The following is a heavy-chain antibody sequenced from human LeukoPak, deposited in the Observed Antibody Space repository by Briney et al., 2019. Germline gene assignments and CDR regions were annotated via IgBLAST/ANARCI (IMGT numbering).Heavy chain of an antibody. Sequence: SETLSLTCTVSGGSISSSSYSWGWIRQPPGKGLEWIGSIYYSGSTYYNPSLKSRVTISVDTSKNQFSLKLSSVTAADTAVYYCASHEVTSYYDILTGSFDYWGQGTLVTVSS. CDR2: IYYSGST. J-gene: IGHJ4*02. D-gene: IGHD3-9*01. V-gene: IGHV4-39*01. CDR1: GGSISSSSYS. CDR3: ASHEVTSYYDILTGSFDY.